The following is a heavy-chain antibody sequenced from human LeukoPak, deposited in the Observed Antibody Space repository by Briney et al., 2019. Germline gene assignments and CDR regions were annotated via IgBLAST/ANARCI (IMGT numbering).Heavy chain of an antibody. CDR1: GYTFTGYY. CDR3: ARDMTLERATKSGHLVDY. D-gene: IGHD5-24*01. V-gene: IGHV1-2*02. CDR2: INPNRGGT. Sequence: ASVKVSCKASGYTFTGYYMHWVRQAPGQGLEWMGWINPNRGGTNDAQKFQGRVTMTRDTSISTAYMELSRLRSDDTAVYYCARDMTLERATKSGHLVDYWGQGTLVTVSS. J-gene: IGHJ4*02.